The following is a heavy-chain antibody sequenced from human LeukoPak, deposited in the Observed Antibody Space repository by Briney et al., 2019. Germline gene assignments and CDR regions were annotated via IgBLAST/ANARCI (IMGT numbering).Heavy chain of an antibody. CDR2: ISYDGSNK. CDR1: GFTFSSYT. V-gene: IGHV3-30-3*01. J-gene: IGHJ4*02. CDR3: ARAETYYNILTGYSTSHYFDY. D-gene: IGHD3-9*01. Sequence: GGSLRLSCAASGFTFSSYTMNWVRQAPGMGLEWVAVISYDGSNKYYADSVKGRFTISRDNSKNTLYLQMNSLRAEDTAVYYCARAETYYNILTGYSTSHYFDYWGQGTLVTVSS.